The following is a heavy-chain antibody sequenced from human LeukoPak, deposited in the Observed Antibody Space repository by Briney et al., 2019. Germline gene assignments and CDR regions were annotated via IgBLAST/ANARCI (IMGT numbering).Heavy chain of an antibody. Sequence: PGGSLRLSCVGSGFTFRSHAMSWVRQAPEKGLEFVSGIYENGGTTYYADSVKGRFSISRDNSKNTLYLQMDSLRAEDTAVYYCARPQYSSGLYGMDVWGQGTTVTVSS. D-gene: IGHD6-19*01. V-gene: IGHV3-23*01. CDR1: GFTFRSHA. CDR2: IYENGGTT. J-gene: IGHJ6*02. CDR3: ARPQYSSGLYGMDV.